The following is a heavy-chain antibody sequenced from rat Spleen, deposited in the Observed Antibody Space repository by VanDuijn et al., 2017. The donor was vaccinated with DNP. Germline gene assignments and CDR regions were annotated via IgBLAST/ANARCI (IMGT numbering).Heavy chain of an antibody. J-gene: IGHJ4*01. Sequence: EVQLVESGGDLVQPGRSLKLSCVASGFTFNNYWMTWIRQVPGKGLEWVASITSSGGSTYYPDSVKGRFTISRDNAKNTLYLQMNSLRSEDTATYYCARDNYSSYISYAMDAWGQGTSVTVSS. D-gene: IGHD1-2*01. CDR1: GFTFNNYW. V-gene: IGHV5-31*01. CDR3: ARDNYSSYISYAMDA. CDR2: ITSSGGST.